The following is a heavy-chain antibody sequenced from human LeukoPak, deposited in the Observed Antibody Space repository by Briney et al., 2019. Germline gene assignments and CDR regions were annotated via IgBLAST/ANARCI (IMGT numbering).Heavy chain of an antibody. CDR2: IRSKAYGGTT. CDR1: GFTFSSYE. D-gene: IGHD1-26*01. J-gene: IGHJ4*02. V-gene: IGHV3-49*04. CDR3: TRIYSWGAFDY. Sequence: GGSLRLSCAASGFTFSSYEMNWVRQAPGKGLEWVGFIRSKAYGGTTEYAASVKGRFTISRHDSKSIAYLQMSSLKTEDTAVYHCTRIYSWGAFDYWGQGTLVTVSS.